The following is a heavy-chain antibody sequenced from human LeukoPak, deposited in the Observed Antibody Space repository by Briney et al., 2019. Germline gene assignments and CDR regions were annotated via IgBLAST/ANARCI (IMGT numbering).Heavy chain of an antibody. Sequence: GGSLRLSCAASGFTFSDYYMSWIRQAPGKGLEWVSYISYSGSTIYYADSVKGRFTISRDNAKNSLYLQMNSLRAEDTALYYCARQYSSGWCEGYFQHWGQGTLVTVSS. D-gene: IGHD6-19*01. CDR1: GFTFSDYY. CDR2: ISYSGSTI. J-gene: IGHJ1*01. V-gene: IGHV3-11*04. CDR3: ARQYSSGWCEGYFQH.